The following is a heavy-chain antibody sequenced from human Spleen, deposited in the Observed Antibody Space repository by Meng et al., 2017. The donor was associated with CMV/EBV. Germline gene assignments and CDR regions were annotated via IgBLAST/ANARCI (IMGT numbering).Heavy chain of an antibody. CDR1: FTFSDHY. CDR3: VRDLTATSGGYHFDY. Sequence: FTFSDHYMDWVRQSPGKGLEWVGRSRNKANSYSTEYAASVKGRFTISRDDSMNSLYLQMNSLKVEDTAVYYCVRDLTATSGGYHFDYWGQGALVTVSS. J-gene: IGHJ4*02. V-gene: IGHV3-72*01. D-gene: IGHD6-19*01. CDR2: SRNKANSYST.